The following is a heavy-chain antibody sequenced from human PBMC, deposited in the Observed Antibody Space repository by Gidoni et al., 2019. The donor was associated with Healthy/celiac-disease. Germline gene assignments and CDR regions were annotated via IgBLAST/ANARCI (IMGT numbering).Heavy chain of an antibody. J-gene: IGHJ6*02. D-gene: IGHD3-10*01. CDR3: ARYGSGSYYNVDYYYGMDV. V-gene: IGHV3-33*01. CDR2: IWYDGSNK. CDR1: GFTFSSYG. Sequence: QVQLVESGGGVVQPGRSLRLSCAASGFTFSSYGMHWVRQAPGKGLEWVAVIWYDGSNKYYADSVKGRFTISRDNSKNTLYLQMNSLRAEDTAVYYCARYGSGSYYNVDYYYGMDVWGQGTTVTVSS.